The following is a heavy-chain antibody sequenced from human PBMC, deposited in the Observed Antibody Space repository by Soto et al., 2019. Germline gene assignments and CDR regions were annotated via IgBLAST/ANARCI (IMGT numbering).Heavy chain of an antibody. CDR1: GGSISSGDYY. V-gene: IGHV4-39*01. J-gene: IGHJ6*02. CDR2: IYYSGST. CDR3: ARHRLLLWFGELSAPPHGMDV. D-gene: IGHD3-10*01. Sequence: SETLSLTCTVSGGSISSGDYYWSWIRQPPGKGLEWIGYIYYSGSTYYNPSLKSRVTISVDTSKNQFSLKLSSVTAADTAVYYCARHRLLLWFGELSAPPHGMDVWGQGTTVTVSS.